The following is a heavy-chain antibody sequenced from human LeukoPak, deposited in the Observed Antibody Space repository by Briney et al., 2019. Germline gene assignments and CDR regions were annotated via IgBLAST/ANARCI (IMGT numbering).Heavy chain of an antibody. CDR3: ARGQGYYGSGSYYPDDY. CDR2: INPGGGST. D-gene: IGHD3-10*01. J-gene: IGHJ4*02. V-gene: IGHV1-46*01. CDR1: GYTFTSYY. Sequence: ASVKVSCKASGYTFTSYYMHWVRQAPGQGLEWMGMINPGGGSTGYAQKFQGRVTMTRNTSISTAYMELSSLRSEDTAVYYCARGQGYYGSGSYYPDDYWGQGTLVTVSS.